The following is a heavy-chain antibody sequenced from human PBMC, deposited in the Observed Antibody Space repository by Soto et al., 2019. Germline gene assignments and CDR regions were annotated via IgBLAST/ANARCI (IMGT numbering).Heavy chain of an antibody. CDR1: GGSFSGHY. CDR3: ARGGHSSGWYWWFDP. J-gene: IGHJ5*02. D-gene: IGHD6-19*01. V-gene: IGHV4-34*01. Sequence: SETLSLTCAVYGGSFSGHYWSWIRQPPGKGLEWIGEINHSGSTNYNPSLKSRVTISVDTSKNQFSLKLSSVTAADTAVYYCARGGHSSGWYWWFDPWGQGTLVTVSS. CDR2: INHSGST.